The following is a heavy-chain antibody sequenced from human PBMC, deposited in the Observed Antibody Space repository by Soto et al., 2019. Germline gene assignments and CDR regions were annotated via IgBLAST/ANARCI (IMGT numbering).Heavy chain of an antibody. CDR1: GFSFRNYW. V-gene: IGHV5-51*01. CDR2: IYPGDSDT. J-gene: IGHJ4*02. CDR3: ARHDTTDYESSAYFYGDY. D-gene: IGHD3-22*01. Sequence: PGESLKISCEGSGFSFRNYWIGWVRQVPGRGLEWMGIIYPGDSDTIYNPSFQGHIIISADKSANTAYLQWSSLRASDTAIYYCARHDTTDYESSAYFYGDYWGQGTLVTAPQ.